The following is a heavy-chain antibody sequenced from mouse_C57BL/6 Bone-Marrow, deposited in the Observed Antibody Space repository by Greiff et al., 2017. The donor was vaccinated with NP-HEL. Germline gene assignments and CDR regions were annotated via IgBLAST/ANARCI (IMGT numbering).Heavy chain of an antibody. CDR3: ARERFALWYFDV. CDR2: IYPGSGNT. V-gene: IGHV1-66*01. J-gene: IGHJ1*03. CDR1: GYSFTSYY. Sequence: VQLQQSGPELVKPGASVKISCKASGYSFTSYYIHWVKQRPGQGLEWIGWIYPGSGNTKYNEKFKGKATLTAATSSSTAYMQLRSLTSGDSAVYYCARERFALWYFDVGGTGTTVTVSS.